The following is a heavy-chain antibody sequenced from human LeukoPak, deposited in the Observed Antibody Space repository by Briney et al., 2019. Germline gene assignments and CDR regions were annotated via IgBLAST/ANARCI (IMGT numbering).Heavy chain of an antibody. V-gene: IGHV3-9*01. J-gene: IGHJ4*02. Sequence: PGGSLRLSCAASGFTFDDYAMHWVRQAPGKGLEWVSGISWNSGSIGYADSVKGRFTISRDNAKNSLYLQMNSLRAEDTALYYCAKEEGIAAGTFDYWGQGTLVTVSS. CDR1: GFTFDDYA. D-gene: IGHD6-13*01. CDR2: ISWNSGSI. CDR3: AKEEGIAAGTFDY.